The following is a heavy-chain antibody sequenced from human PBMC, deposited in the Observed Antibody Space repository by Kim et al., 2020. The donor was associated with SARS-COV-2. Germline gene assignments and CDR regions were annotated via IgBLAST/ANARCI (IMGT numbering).Heavy chain of an antibody. Sequence: GGSLRLSCAASGFTVSSNYMSWVRQAPGKGLEWVSVIYSGGSTYYADSVKGRFTISRDNSKNTLYLQMNSLRAEDTAVYYCARVMLVHYFDYWGQGTLVTVSS. CDR3: ARVMLVHYFDY. V-gene: IGHV3-53*01. D-gene: IGHD6-6*01. J-gene: IGHJ4*02. CDR2: IYSGGST. CDR1: GFTVSSNY.